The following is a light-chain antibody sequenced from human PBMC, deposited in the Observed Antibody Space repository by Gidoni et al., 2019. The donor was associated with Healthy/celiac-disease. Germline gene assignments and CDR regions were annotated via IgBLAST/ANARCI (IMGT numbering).Light chain of an antibody. CDR1: QSLLHSNGYNY. V-gene: IGKV2-28*01. CDR2: LGS. CDR3: MQALQTPLT. Sequence: DIVMTHSPLSLPVTPGEPASISCRSSQSLLHSNGYNYLDWYLQTPGQSPQLLIYLGSNRASGVPDRFSGSGSGTDFTLKISRVEAEDVGVYYCMQALQTPLTFGGGTKVEIK. J-gene: IGKJ4*01.